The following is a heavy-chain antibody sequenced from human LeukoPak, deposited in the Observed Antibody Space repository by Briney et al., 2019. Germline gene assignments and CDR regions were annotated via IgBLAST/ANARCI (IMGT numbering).Heavy chain of an antibody. V-gene: IGHV3-13*01. CDR3: ARGMSDILTGAFDP. J-gene: IGHJ5*02. Sequence: GGSLRLSCAASGFTFSSYDMHWVRQATGKGLEWVSAIGTAGGTYYPGSVKGRFTISRENAKNSLYLQMNSLRAGDTAVYYCARGMSDILTGAFDPWGQGTLVTVSS. CDR2: IGTAGGT. CDR1: GFTFSSYD. D-gene: IGHD3-9*01.